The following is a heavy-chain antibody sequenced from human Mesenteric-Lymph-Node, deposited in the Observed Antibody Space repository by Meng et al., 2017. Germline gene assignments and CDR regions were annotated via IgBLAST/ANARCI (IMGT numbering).Heavy chain of an antibody. CDR3: ARGGDSSTLNYFDH. CDR2: INAANGNT. CDR1: VYTCTTYL. D-gene: IGHD6-13*01. J-gene: IGHJ4*02. Sequence: VQFLQSWAGMNALGGSVNVSGMDSVYTCTTYLIHWVRQAHGQTLEWMGWINAANGNTQYSQKFQGRVTIHRDTSASTAYMEVNSLRSEDTAVYYCARGGDSSTLNYFDHWGQGTLVTVSS. V-gene: IGHV1-3*01.